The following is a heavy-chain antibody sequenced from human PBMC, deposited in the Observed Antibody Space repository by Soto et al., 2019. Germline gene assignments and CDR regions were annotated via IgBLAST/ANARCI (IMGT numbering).Heavy chain of an antibody. CDR3: ARHPAAGYYYYYGMDV. J-gene: IGHJ6*02. Sequence: GESLKISCKGSGYSFTSYRISWVRQMPGKGLEWMGRIDPSDSYTNYSPSFQGHVTISADKSISTAYLQWSSLKASDTAMYYCARHPAAGYYYYYGMDVWGQGTTVTVSS. V-gene: IGHV5-10-1*01. CDR1: GYSFTSYR. D-gene: IGHD6-13*01. CDR2: IDPSDSYT.